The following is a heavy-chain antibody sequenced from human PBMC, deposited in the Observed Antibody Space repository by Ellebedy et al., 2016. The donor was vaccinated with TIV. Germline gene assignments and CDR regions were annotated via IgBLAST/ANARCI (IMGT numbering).Heavy chain of an antibody. CDR3: AKDLGRWLQYFDS. J-gene: IGHJ4*02. Sequence: GGSLRLSCAASGFTFSSFAMHWVRQAPGKGLEWLSVISAGGDNTYDADSVKGRFTITRENFKNTVYLQMDRLKAEDTAVYYCAKDLGRWLQYFDSWGQGTLVTVSS. CDR2: ISAGGDNT. D-gene: IGHD5-24*01. V-gene: IGHV3-23*01. CDR1: GFTFSSFA.